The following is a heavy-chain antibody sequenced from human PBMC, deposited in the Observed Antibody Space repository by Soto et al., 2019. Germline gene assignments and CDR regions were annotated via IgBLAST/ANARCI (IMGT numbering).Heavy chain of an antibody. V-gene: IGHV1-18*01. CDR2: INTYNGNT. D-gene: IGHD3-10*01. Sequence: GASVKVSCKASGGTFSSYAISWVRQAPGRGLEWMGGINTYNGNTNHAQKLQGRVTMTTDTSTSTAYMELRSLRSDDTAVYYCARGVGSGTYYNQYNWFDPWGQGTLVTVSS. J-gene: IGHJ5*02. CDR3: ARGVGSGTYYNQYNWFDP. CDR1: GGTFSSYA.